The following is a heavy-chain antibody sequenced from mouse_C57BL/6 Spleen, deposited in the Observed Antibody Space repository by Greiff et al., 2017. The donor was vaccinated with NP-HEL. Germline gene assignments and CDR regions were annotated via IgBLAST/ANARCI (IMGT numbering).Heavy chain of an antibody. Sequence: QVQLQQSGAELVRPGASVTLSCKASGYTFTDYEMHWVKQTPVHGLEWIGAIDPETGGTAYHQKFKGKAILTADKSSSTAYMELRSLTSEDSAVYYCTRSGIYYYGTRYFDVWGTGTTVTVSS. J-gene: IGHJ1*03. V-gene: IGHV1-15*01. D-gene: IGHD1-1*01. CDR1: GYTFTDYE. CDR2: IDPETGGT. CDR3: TRSGIYYYGTRYFDV.